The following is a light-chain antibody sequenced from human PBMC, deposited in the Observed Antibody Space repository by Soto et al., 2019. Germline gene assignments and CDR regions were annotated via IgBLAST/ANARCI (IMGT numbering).Light chain of an antibody. CDR3: QQRSNWPRT. CDR2: GTS. CDR1: QSVSNK. Sequence: EIVMTQSPGTLSVSPGERATLFCRASQSVSNKLAWYQQKPGQAPRLIIYGTSTRATGIPARFSGSGSGTDFTLTISSLQSEDFAIYYCQQRSNWPRTFGQGTKVDIK. J-gene: IGKJ1*01. V-gene: IGKV3-15*01.